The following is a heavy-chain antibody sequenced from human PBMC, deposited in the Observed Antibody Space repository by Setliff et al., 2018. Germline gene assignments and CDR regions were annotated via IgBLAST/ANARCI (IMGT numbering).Heavy chain of an antibody. Sequence: PSETLSLTCTVSGGSISSSSYYWGWIRQPPVKGLEWIGYIYYNGDTYYNPYLKSRVAISLDTSKNHFSLELSSVTAADTAVYYCARGRAGLESWGQGTPVTVSS. CDR1: GGSISSSSYY. J-gene: IGHJ4*02. CDR2: IYYNGDT. CDR3: ARGRAGLES. V-gene: IGHV4-31*03.